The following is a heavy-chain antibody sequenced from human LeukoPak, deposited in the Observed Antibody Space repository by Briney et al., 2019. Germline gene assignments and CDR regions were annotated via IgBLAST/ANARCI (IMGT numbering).Heavy chain of an antibody. CDR1: GFTFSSFS. J-gene: IGHJ4*02. CDR2: ISGSDSYI. D-gene: IGHD1-26*01. CDR3: ARHNSGRPRAVVDY. V-gene: IGHV3-21*04. Sequence: RTGGSLRLSCAASGFTFSSFSMNWVRQAPGRGLEWVSSISGSDSYIYYADSVKGRFTISRDNAKNSLYLQMNSLRAEDTAVYYCARHNSGRPRAVVDYWGQGTLVTVSS.